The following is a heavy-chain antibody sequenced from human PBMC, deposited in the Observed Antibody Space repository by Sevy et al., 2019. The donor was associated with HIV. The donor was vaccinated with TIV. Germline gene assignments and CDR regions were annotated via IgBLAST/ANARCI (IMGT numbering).Heavy chain of an antibody. CDR3: AMGGYYYDDLVTFDLWIQH. Sequence: SETLSLTCAVYGGSFSSYYWTWIRQPPGKGLQWIGEINHSGSTNYNPSLKSRVTISVDTSKNQFSLKLSSVTAADTAVYYCAMGGYYYDDLVTFDLWIQHWGQGTLVTASS. V-gene: IGHV4-34*01. D-gene: IGHD3-22*01. CDR2: INHSGST. J-gene: IGHJ1*01. CDR1: GGSFSSYY.